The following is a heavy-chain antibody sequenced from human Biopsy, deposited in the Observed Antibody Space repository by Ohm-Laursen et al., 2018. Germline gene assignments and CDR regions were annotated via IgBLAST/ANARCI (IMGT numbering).Heavy chain of an antibody. V-gene: IGHV3-72*01. CDR2: IRDKANSYTT. Sequence: GSLRLSCSAFGFSFSDNYMDWVRQAPGKGLEWVGRIRDKANSYTTDYAASVKGRFTISRDDSKNSLYLQMNSLKTEDTALYYCARAGRYCSGGGCYSWFDSWGQGTQVTVSS. CDR1: GFSFSDNY. D-gene: IGHD2-15*01. J-gene: IGHJ5*01. CDR3: ARAGRYCSGGGCYSWFDS.